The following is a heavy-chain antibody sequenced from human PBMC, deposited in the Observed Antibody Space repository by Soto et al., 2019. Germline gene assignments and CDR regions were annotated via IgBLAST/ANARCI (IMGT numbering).Heavy chain of an antibody. CDR2: IYYSVST. J-gene: IGHJ1*01. Sequence: SETLSLTCTVSGGSISSYYWSWIRQPPGKGLEWIGYIYYSVSTNYNPSLKSRVTISVDTSKNQFSLKLSSVTAADTAVYYCARGGNGSYHHYHRRWGQGTLVTVS. CDR1: GGSISSYY. CDR3: ARGGNGSYHHYHRR. D-gene: IGHD1-26*01. V-gene: IGHV4-59*01.